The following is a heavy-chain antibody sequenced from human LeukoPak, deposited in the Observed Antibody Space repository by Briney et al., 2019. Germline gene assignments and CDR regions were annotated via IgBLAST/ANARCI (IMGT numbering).Heavy chain of an antibody. Sequence: SETLSLTCTVSGGSISSYYWSWLRQPPGKGLEWIGYIYYSGSTNYNPSLKSRVTISVDTSKNQFSLKLSSVTAADTAVYYCAREWFDYDSSGYYLLNWFDPWGQGTLVTVSS. V-gene: IGHV4-59*01. CDR1: GGSISSYY. D-gene: IGHD3-22*01. J-gene: IGHJ5*02. CDR2: IYYSGST. CDR3: AREWFDYDSSGYYLLNWFDP.